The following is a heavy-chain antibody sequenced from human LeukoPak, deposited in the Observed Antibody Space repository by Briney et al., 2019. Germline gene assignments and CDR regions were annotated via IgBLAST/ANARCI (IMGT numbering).Heavy chain of an antibody. V-gene: IGHV3-53*01. CDR2: IYGGGYT. J-gene: IGHJ4*02. Sequence: PGGSLRLSCAASGFTVSDKYMSWVRQAPGKGLEWVSVIYGGGYTHYAESVKGRFTISRDNSKNTLYLQMNSLRAEDTAVYYCARVVVAGCFDYWGQGTLVTVSS. D-gene: IGHD6-19*01. CDR3: ARVVVAGCFDY. CDR1: GFTVSDKY.